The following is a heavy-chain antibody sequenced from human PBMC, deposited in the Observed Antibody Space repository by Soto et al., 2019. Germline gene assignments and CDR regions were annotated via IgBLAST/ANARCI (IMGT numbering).Heavy chain of an antibody. J-gene: IGHJ4*02. Sequence: GGSLSLSCAASRFTFSTYEMHWVRQAPGKGLEWVSCISSSGSSVYYADSVKGRFTISRDNSRKSLYLQMNSLRDEDTALYYCVRYCSSTLCNGVAKRTFEYWGEGALVTVSP. CDR2: ISSSGSSV. CDR1: RFTFSTYE. CDR3: VRYCSSTLCNGVAKRTFEY. V-gene: IGHV3-48*03. D-gene: IGHD2-15*01.